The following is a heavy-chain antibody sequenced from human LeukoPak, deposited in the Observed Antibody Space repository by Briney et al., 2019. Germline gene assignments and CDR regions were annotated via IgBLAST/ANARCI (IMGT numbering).Heavy chain of an antibody. CDR3: ARRWQTYYYYYMDV. CDR1: GDSISSSNYY. Sequence: SETLSLTCTVSGDSISSSNYYWDWIRQPPGKGLEWIGSIFYSGSTYYNPSLESRTTISVDTSKNQFSLKLSSVTAADTAVYYCARRWQTYYYYYMDVWGKGTTVTVSS. CDR2: IFYSGST. V-gene: IGHV4-39*01. D-gene: IGHD2-15*01. J-gene: IGHJ6*03.